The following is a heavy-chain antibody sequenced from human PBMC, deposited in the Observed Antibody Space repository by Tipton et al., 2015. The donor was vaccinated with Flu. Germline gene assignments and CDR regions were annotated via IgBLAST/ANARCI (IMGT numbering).Heavy chain of an antibody. D-gene: IGHD6-13*01. V-gene: IGHV4-38-2*01. CDR1: GASFGSGYY. CDR3: ARHGGTLATADRWFDP. J-gene: IGHJ5*02. Sequence: TLSLTCSVSGASFGSGYYWGWIRQPPGKGLEWIGNIHRSGSTYYNPSLKSRVTMSLDASKNHFSLKLTSVTAADTAVYYCARHGGTLATADRWFDPWGQGILVTVSS. CDR2: IHRSGST.